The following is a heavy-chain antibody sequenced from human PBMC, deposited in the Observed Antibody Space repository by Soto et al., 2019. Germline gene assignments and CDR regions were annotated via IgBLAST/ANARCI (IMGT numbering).Heavy chain of an antibody. Sequence: ASVKVSCKASGYTFHNYGVNWVRQAPGHGLEWMGRISAYNYNTHYAQNFEGRVTMTTDTSTSTAYMELSSLRSEDTAIYYCATGLQHLVNLYYFDLWGQGTLVTVSS. CDR2: ISAYNYNT. V-gene: IGHV1-18*01. CDR3: ATGLQHLVNLYYFDL. CDR1: GYTFHNYG. J-gene: IGHJ4*02. D-gene: IGHD2-15*01.